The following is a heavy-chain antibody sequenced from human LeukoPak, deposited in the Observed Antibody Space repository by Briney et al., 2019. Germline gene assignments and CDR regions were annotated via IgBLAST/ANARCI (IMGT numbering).Heavy chain of an antibody. Sequence: GGSLRLSCAASGFTFSSYAMSWVRQAPGKGLEWVSVISASGGTTDYAVSVKGRFTISRDNSNNTLYLQMNSLRAEDTAVYYCAKGGRGTYYSDSWGRGTLVTVSS. V-gene: IGHV3-23*01. CDR2: ISASGGTT. J-gene: IGHJ4*02. CDR3: AKGGRGTYYSDS. D-gene: IGHD3-16*01. CDR1: GFTFSSYA.